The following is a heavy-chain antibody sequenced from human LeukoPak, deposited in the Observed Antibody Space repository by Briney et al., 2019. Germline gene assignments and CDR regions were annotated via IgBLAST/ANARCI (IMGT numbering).Heavy chain of an antibody. D-gene: IGHD6-6*01. CDR3: AREYSSSSGKALDY. CDR2: IYTSGST. J-gene: IGHJ4*02. CDR1: SSSLGSYY. V-gene: IGHV4-4*07. Sequence: PSETLSLTCTVSSSSLGSYYWNWLRQPAGKGLEWIGYIYTSGSTNYNPSLKSRVTMSVDTSKNQFSLKLNSVTAADTAFYYCAREYSSSSGKALDYWGQGTLVTVSS.